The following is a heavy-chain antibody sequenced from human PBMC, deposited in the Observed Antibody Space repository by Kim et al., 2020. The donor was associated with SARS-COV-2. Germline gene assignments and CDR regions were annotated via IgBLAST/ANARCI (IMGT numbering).Heavy chain of an antibody. V-gene: IGHV1-46*01. CDR1: GYTFTSYY. CDR3: ARDNSYTTSRSGWWFDP. D-gene: IGHD2-2*01. Sequence: ASVKVSCQASGYTFTSYYMHWVRQAPGQGLEWMGLINPTGVSTSYAQRFQGRVTMTRDTSTSTDYMELSSLTSEDTAVYYCARDNSYTTSRSGWWFDPWGQGTLVTVSS. CDR2: INPTGVST. J-gene: IGHJ5*02.